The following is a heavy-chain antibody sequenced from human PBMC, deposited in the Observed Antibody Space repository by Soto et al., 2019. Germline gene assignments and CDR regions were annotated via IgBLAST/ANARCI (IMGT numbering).Heavy chain of an antibody. V-gene: IGHV4-31*03. D-gene: IGHD4-4*01. CDR1: GGSISSGGYY. CDR2: IYYSGST. CDR3: ARGEDYSNSPDAFDI. Sequence: QVQLQESGPGLVKPSQTLSLTCTVSGGSISSGGYYWSWIRQHPGKGLEWIGYIYYSGSTYYNPSLKSRVTISVDTSKNQFPLKLSSVTAADTAVYYCARGEDYSNSPDAFDIWGQGTMVTVSS. J-gene: IGHJ3*02.